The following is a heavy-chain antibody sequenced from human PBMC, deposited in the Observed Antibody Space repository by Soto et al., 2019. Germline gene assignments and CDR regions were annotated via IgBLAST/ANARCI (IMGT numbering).Heavy chain of an antibody. CDR3: ARATTVTTTDY. Sequence: PSETLSLTCAVSGYSISSGYYWGWIRQPPGKGLEWIGSIYHSGSIYYNPSLKSRVTISVDTSKNQFSLKLSSVTAADTAVYYCARATTVTTTDYWGQGTLVTVSS. V-gene: IGHV4-38-2*01. J-gene: IGHJ4*02. D-gene: IGHD4-17*01. CDR1: GYSISSGYY. CDR2: IYHSGSI.